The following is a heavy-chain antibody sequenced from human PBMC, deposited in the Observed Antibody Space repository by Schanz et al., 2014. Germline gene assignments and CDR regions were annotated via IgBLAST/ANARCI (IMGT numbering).Heavy chain of an antibody. J-gene: IGHJ4*02. CDR2: ITGASDHI. CDR1: GFIFGSSV. Sequence: EVQLLESGGGLIQPGGSLRLSCAASGFIFGSSVMAWVRQAPGKGLEWVSGITGASDHIDYAESVKGRFTISRDNAENALYLQMNSLRAEDTAVYYCVRDSFFAFDYWGQGTLVTVSS. V-gene: IGHV3-23*01. CDR3: VRDSFFAFDY. D-gene: IGHD3-3*01.